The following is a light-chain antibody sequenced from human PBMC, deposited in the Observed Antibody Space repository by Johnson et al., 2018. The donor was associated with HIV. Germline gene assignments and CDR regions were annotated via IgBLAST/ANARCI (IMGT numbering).Light chain of an antibody. V-gene: IGLV3-1*01. J-gene: IGLJ1*01. CDR2: QDS. Sequence: VLTQPPSVSVSPGQTASITCSGDKLGDKYACWYQQKPGQSPVLVIYQDSKRPSGIPERFSGSNSGNTATLGITGLQTGDEADYYCGTWDSSLSDPNYVFGTGTKVTVL. CDR3: GTWDSSLSDPNYV. CDR1: KLGDKY.